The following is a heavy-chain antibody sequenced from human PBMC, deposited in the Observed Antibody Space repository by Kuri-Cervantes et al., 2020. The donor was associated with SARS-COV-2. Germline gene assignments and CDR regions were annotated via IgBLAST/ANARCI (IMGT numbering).Heavy chain of an antibody. V-gene: IGHV3-33*01. CDR1: GFTFSSYA. CDR2: IWYDGSNK. D-gene: IGHD4-23*01. J-gene: IGHJ6*02. Sequence: GRSLRLSCAASGFTFSSYAMHWVRQAPGKGLEWVAVIWYDGSNKYHADSVKGRFTISRDNSKNTLYLQMNSLRAEDTAVYYCARSLYGGTSWYYGMDVWGQGTTVTVSS. CDR3: ARSLYGGTSWYYGMDV.